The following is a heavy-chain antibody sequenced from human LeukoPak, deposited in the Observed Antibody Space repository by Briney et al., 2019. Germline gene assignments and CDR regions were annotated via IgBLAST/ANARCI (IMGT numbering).Heavy chain of an antibody. V-gene: IGHV4-59*01. J-gene: IGHJ6*02. CDR1: GCSISSYY. Sequence: PSETLSLTCTVSGCSISSYYWSWIRQPPGKGLEWIGYIYYSGSTNYNPSLKSRVTISVDTSKNQFSLKPSSVTAADTDVYYCARLPYSSGWGRPGMDVWGQGTTVTVSS. CDR3: ARLPYSSGWGRPGMDV. D-gene: IGHD6-19*01. CDR2: IYYSGST.